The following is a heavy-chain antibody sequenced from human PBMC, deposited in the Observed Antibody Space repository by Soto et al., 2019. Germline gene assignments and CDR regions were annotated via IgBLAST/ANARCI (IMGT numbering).Heavy chain of an antibody. CDR1: GFTFSSYA. J-gene: IGHJ4*02. V-gene: IGHV3-23*01. CDR3: AKDGGDIVVVVAAADLPFDY. D-gene: IGHD2-15*01. Sequence: GGSLRLSCAASGFTFSSYAMSWVRQAPGKGLEWVSAISGSGGSTYYADSVKGRFTISRDNSKNTLYLQMNSLRAEDTAVYYCAKDGGDIVVVVAAADLPFDYWGQGTLVTVSS. CDR2: ISGSGGST.